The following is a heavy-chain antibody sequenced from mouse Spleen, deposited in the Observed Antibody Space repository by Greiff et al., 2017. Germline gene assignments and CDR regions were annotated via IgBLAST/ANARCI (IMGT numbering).Heavy chain of an antibody. CDR1: GYAFTNYL. Sequence: QVQLQQSGAELVRPGTSVKVSCKASGYAFTNYLIEWVKQRPGQGLEWIGVINPGSGGTNYNEKFKGKATLTADKSSSTAYMQLSSLTSEDSAVYFCARGGEFYDYWFAYWGQGTLVTVSA. D-gene: IGHD2-4*01. CDR2: INPGSGGT. CDR3: ARGGEFYDYWFAY. V-gene: IGHV1-54*01. J-gene: IGHJ3*01.